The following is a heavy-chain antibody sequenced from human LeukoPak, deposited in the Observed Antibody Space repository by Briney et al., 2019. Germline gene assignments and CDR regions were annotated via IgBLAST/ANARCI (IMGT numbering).Heavy chain of an antibody. D-gene: IGHD2-2*01. CDR3: AIRDDIVVVPAVLISSSYYYYYYYMDV. V-gene: IGHV1-69*13. CDR1: GGTFSSYA. Sequence: SVKVSCKASGGTFSSYAISWVRQAPGQGLEWMGGIIPIFGTAHYAQKFQGRVTITADESTSTAYMELSSLRSEDTAVYYCAIRDDIVVVPAVLISSSYYYYYYYMDVWGKGTTVTVSS. CDR2: IIPIFGTA. J-gene: IGHJ6*03.